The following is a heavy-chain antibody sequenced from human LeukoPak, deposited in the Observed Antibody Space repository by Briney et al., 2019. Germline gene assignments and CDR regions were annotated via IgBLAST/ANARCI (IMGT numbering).Heavy chain of an antibody. Sequence: GGSLRLSCAASGFTFSSNAMHWVRQAPGKGLEWVAVISYDGSNKYYADSVKGRFTISRDNSKNTLYLQMNSLRAEDTAVYYCARGGYPYYDILTGGRGLDYWGQGTLVTVSS. J-gene: IGHJ4*02. D-gene: IGHD3-9*01. CDR3: ARGGYPYYDILTGGRGLDY. CDR2: ISYDGSNK. V-gene: IGHV3-30*04. CDR1: GFTFSSNA.